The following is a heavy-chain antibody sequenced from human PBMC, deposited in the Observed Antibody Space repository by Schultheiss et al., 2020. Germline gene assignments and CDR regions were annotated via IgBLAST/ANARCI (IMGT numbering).Heavy chain of an antibody. D-gene: IGHD2-21*02. J-gene: IGHJ6*02. V-gene: IGHV4-59*08. CDR2: IYYSGST. CDR1: GGSISSYY. CDR3: ARHGVVTAYGMDV. Sequence: SETLSLTCTVSGGSISSYYWSWIRQPPGKGLEWIGYIYYSGSTYYNPSLKSRVTISVDTSKNQFSLKLSSVTAADTAVYYCARHGVVTAYGMDVWGQGTTVTVSS.